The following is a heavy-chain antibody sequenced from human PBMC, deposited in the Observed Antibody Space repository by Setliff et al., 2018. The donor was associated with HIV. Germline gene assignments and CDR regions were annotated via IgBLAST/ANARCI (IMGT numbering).Heavy chain of an antibody. D-gene: IGHD3-3*01. CDR2: IFPNDEK. Sequence: ESGPTLVNPTETLTLTCTVSGFSLSNTRMGVSWIRQPPGKALEWLAHIFPNDEKSYSASLKSRVTISEDTSKSQVVLTMTNMDPLDTATYFCARYNFRRGYWDYFDYWGQGTQVTAPQ. CDR3: ARYNFRRGYWDYFDY. CDR1: GFSLSNTRMG. J-gene: IGHJ4*02. V-gene: IGHV2-26*01.